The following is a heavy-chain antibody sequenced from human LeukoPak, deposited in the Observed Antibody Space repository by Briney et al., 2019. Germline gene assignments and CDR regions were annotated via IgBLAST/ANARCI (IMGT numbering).Heavy chain of an antibody. CDR3: AHRPGYSSAHYV. Sequence: SGPTLVKPTQTLTLTCTFSGFSLTTSGVGVGWIRQPPGKALEWLALIYWDDDKRYSPSLKSRLTITKDTSRNQVVLTMTNMDPVDTVTYYCAHRPGYSSAHYVWGQGTLVTVSS. CDR1: GFSLTTSGVG. D-gene: IGHD6-19*01. V-gene: IGHV2-5*02. CDR2: IYWDDDK. J-gene: IGHJ4*02.